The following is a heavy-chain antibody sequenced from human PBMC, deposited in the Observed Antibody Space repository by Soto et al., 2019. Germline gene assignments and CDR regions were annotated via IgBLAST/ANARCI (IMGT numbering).Heavy chain of an antibody. CDR2: TYYRSKWYN. CDR1: GDSVSSNSAA. Sequence: SQTLSLTCAISGDSVSSNSAAWNWIRQSPSRGLEWLGRTYYRSKWYNDYAVSVKSRITINPDTSKNQFSLQLNSVTPEDTAVYYCAREPPTPGYSSGWYGFDYWGQGTLVTVSS. D-gene: IGHD6-19*01. J-gene: IGHJ4*02. V-gene: IGHV6-1*01. CDR3: AREPPTPGYSSGWYGFDY.